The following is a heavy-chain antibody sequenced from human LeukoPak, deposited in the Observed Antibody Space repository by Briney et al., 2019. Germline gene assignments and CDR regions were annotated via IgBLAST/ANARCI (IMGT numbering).Heavy chain of an antibody. J-gene: IGHJ4*02. CDR2: INPNSGGT. CDR3: ARVNTPPGWNDADY. V-gene: IGHV1-2*02. D-gene: IGHD1-1*01. Sequence: EASVKVSCKASGYTFTGYYMHWVRQAPGQGLEWMGWINPNSGGTSYAQKFQGRVTMTRDTSISTAYMELSRLRSDDTAVYYCARVNTPPGWNDADYWGQGTLVTVSS. CDR1: GYTFTGYY.